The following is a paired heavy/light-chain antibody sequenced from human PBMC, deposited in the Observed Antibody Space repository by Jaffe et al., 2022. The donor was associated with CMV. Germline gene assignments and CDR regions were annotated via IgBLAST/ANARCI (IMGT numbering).Heavy chain of an antibody. CDR1: GGTFSSYA. D-gene: IGHD6-13*01. V-gene: IGHV1-69*09. CDR3: ARDRRDPYSSSWYPDLYYYYYYMDV. J-gene: IGHJ6*03. Sequence: QVQLVQSGAEVKKPGSSVKVSCKASGGTFSSYAISWVRQAPGQGLEWMGRIIPILGIANYAQKFQGRVTITADKSTSTAYMELSSLRSEDTAVYYCARDRRDPYSSSWYPDLYYYYYYMDVWGKGTTVTVSS. CDR2: IIPILGIA.
Light chain of an antibody. Sequence: EIVLTQSPGTLSLSPGERATLSCRASQSVSSSYLAWYQQKPGQAPRLLIYGASSRATGIPDRFSGSGSGTDFTLTISRLEPEDFAVYYCQQYGSSPQTFGQGTKLEIK. CDR1: QSVSSSY. J-gene: IGKJ2*01. V-gene: IGKV3-20*01. CDR3: QQYGSSPQT. CDR2: GAS.